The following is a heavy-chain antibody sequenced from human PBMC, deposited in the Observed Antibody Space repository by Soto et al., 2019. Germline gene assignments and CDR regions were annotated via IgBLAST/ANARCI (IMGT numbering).Heavy chain of an antibody. CDR1: GGSISSYY. CDR3: ARHHFYNWFDP. J-gene: IGHJ5*02. CDR2: IYYSGST. Sequence: SETLSLTCTVSGGSISSYYWSWIRQPPGKGLEWIGYIYYSGSTNYNPSLKSRVTISVDTSKNQFSLKLSSVTAADTAVYYCARHHFYNWFDPWGQGTLVTVSS. V-gene: IGHV4-59*08.